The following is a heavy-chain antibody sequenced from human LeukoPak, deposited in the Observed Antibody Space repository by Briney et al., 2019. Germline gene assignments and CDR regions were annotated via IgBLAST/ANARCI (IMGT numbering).Heavy chain of an antibody. CDR1: GFTFDDYG. CDR3: ARESLDSSSWYYFDY. V-gene: IGHV3-20*04. J-gene: IGHJ4*02. CDR2: INWNGGST. D-gene: IGHD6-13*01. Sequence: GGSLRLSCAASGFTFDDYGMSWVRQAPGKGLEWVSGINWNGGSTGYADSVKGRFTISRDNAKNSLYLQMNSLRAEDTALYYRARESLDSSSWYYFDYWGQGTLVTVSS.